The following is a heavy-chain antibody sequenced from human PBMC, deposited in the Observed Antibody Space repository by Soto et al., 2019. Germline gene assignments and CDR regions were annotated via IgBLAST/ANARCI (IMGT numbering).Heavy chain of an antibody. CDR1: GDSISSPNW. CDR2: MFASGSS. Sequence: QVQLQESGPGLVKPSETLSLTCAVSGDSISSPNWWRWYRQTPGKGLEVIGEMFASGSSNYNPSLNGRVTISLDTSKNHFSLKLTSLTAADTAIYYCAREGFDHRPDYWGQGIPVTVSS. J-gene: IGHJ4*02. V-gene: IGHV4-4*02. CDR3: AREGFDHRPDY.